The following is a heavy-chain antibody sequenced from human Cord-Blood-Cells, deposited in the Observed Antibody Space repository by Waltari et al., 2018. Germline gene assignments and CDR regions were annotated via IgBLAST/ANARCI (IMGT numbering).Heavy chain of an antibody. CDR2: IYWNDDK. J-gene: IGHJ4*02. Sequence: QITLKESGPTLVRPTQTLTLTCTFSGFSLRTSRVRVGWIRQPPGKALGWLALIYWNDDKRYSPSLKSRLTITKDTSKNQVVLTMTNMDPVDTATYYCARSAAAGTFGYWGQGTLVTVSS. CDR3: ARSAAAGTFGY. CDR1: GFSLRTSRVR. V-gene: IGHV2-5*01. D-gene: IGHD6-13*01.